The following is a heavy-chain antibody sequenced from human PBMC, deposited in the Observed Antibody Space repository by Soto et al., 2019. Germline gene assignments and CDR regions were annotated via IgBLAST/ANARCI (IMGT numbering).Heavy chain of an antibody. Sequence: GAAVEVSCKASGYTFSDYFIQWLRQAPGQGLEWVAWINPKTAATNYAKKFQGWATVTRDTSFSTAYLELTRLRPDDTGIYYCARIKSGPDHYSGMDVWGQGTAVTVSS. CDR3: ARIKSGPDHYSGMDV. J-gene: IGHJ6*02. V-gene: IGHV1-2*04. D-gene: IGHD4-4*01. CDR1: GYTFSDYF. CDR2: INPKTAAT.